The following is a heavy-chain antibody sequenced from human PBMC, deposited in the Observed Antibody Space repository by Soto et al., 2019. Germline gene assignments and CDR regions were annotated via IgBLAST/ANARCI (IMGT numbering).Heavy chain of an antibody. Sequence: GASVAVSCKVSGYTLTELFMHWVRQAPGKGLEWMGGFDPEDGETIYAQKFQGRVTMTEDTSTDTAYMELSSLRSEDTDGYYCATVTGPPYYDILTGYSYWGQGTLVTVS. CDR3: ATVTGPPYYDILTGYSY. D-gene: IGHD3-9*01. CDR1: GYTLTELF. V-gene: IGHV1-24*01. J-gene: IGHJ4*02. CDR2: FDPEDGET.